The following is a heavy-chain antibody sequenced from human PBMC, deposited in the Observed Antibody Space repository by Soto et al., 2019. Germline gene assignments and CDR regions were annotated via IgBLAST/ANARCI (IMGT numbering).Heavy chain of an antibody. D-gene: IGHD3-22*01. V-gene: IGHV4-4*07. Sequence: XETLSLTCTVSGGSISSYDWSWIRQPAGKGLEWIGRIYTSGSTNYNPSLKSRVTMSVDTSKNQFSLKLSSVTAADTAVYYCARNYDSSEDYFDYWGQGTLVTVPS. CDR3: ARNYDSSEDYFDY. CDR1: GGSISSYD. J-gene: IGHJ4*02. CDR2: IYTSGST.